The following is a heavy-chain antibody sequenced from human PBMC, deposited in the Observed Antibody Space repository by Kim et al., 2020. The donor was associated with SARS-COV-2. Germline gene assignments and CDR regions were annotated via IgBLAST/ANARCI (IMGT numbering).Heavy chain of an antibody. CDR1: TDSISSSSHY. D-gene: IGHD3-10*01. CDR2: IHYGGTT. Sequence: SETLSLTCAVSTDSISSSSHYWGWIRQPPGRGLEWIGSIHYGGTTYYSPSLKSRLTISIDTSNNQFSLNLRSVTAADTAVYFCARHYSAGSGTYFDVYSYYGMDVWGQGTTVTVSS. J-gene: IGHJ6*02. V-gene: IGHV4-39*01. CDR3: ARHYSAGSGTYFDVYSYYGMDV.